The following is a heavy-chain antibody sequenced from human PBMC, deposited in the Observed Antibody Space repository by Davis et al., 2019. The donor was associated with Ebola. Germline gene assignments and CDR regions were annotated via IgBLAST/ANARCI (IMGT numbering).Heavy chain of an antibody. V-gene: IGHV3-30*04. J-gene: IGHJ4*02. Sequence: GESLKISCAASGFTFSSYAMHWVRQAPGKGLEWVAVIWYDGSNKYYADSVKGRFTISRDNSKNTLYLQMNNLRAEDTAVFYCARSADSSGYFPHYWGQGTLVTVSS. CDR1: GFTFSSYA. D-gene: IGHD3-22*01. CDR2: IWYDGSNK. CDR3: ARSADSSGYFPHY.